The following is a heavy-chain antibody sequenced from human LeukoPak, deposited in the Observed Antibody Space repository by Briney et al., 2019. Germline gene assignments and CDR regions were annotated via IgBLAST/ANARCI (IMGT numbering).Heavy chain of an antibody. D-gene: IGHD2-2*01. J-gene: IGHJ4*02. CDR1: GYSSCW. CDR3: PPHLSRITRCPTY. Sequence: GESLKISCKGSGYSSCWRAWVRQMPGKGLEWMGVIYPGTADITYSPSFQGQVTISADKSVSTAYLHWSSLKTSDTAIYYCPPHLSRITRCPTYWGQATLVTVSS. V-gene: IGHV5-51*01. CDR2: IYPGTADI.